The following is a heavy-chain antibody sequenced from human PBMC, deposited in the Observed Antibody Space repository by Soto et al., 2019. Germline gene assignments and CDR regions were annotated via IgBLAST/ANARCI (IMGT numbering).Heavy chain of an antibody. CDR3: ATGAAF. V-gene: IGHV3-74*01. J-gene: IGHJ4*02. CDR1: GFTLSSDW. D-gene: IGHD6-25*01. Sequence: EVQLVESGGGLAQPGGSLRLSCAASGFTLSSDWMHWVRQSPGKGLLWLSRINRDGSSISYADSVEARFTVSRDNARGTLYLQMTSLRVEDTAVYYCATGAAFRGQGILVTVSS. CDR2: INRDGSSI.